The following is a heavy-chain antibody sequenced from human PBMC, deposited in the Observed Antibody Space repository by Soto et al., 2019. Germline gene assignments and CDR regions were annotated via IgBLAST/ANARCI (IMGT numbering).Heavy chain of an antibody. J-gene: IGHJ4*02. CDR1: GGSFSGYY. Sequence: SETLSLTCAVYGGSFSGYYWSWIRQPPGKGLEWIGEINHSGSTNYNPSLKSRVTISVDTSKNQFSLKLSSVTAADTAVYYCARLRGPYRQFDYWGQGTLVTVSS. CDR3: ARLRGPYRQFDY. V-gene: IGHV4-34*01. D-gene: IGHD2-2*02. CDR2: INHSGST.